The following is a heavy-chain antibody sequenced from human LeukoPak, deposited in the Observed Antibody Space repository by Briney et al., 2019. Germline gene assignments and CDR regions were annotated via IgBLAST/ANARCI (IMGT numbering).Heavy chain of an antibody. Sequence: SETLSLTCAVYGGSFSGYYWSWIRQPPGKGLEWIGEINHSRSTNYNPSLKSRVTISVDTSKNQFSLKLSSVTAADTAVYYCARGYCSGGSCPFDYWGQGTLVTVSS. CDR2: INHSRST. CDR3: ARGYCSGGSCPFDY. J-gene: IGHJ4*02. D-gene: IGHD2-15*01. V-gene: IGHV4-34*01. CDR1: GGSFSGYY.